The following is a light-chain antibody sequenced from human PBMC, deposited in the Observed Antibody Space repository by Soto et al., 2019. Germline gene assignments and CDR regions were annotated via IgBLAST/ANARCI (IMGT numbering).Light chain of an antibody. CDR3: GIWDTSLWV. CDR2: ETN. V-gene: IGLV1-51*02. CDR1: SSNIVNNY. Sequence: QSVLTQPPSVSAAPGQRVTISCSGISSNIVNNYVSWYQRLPVTAHKLLIYETNKRASGIPDRFSGSRSGTSATLDITGLQPGDEADYYCGIWDTSLWVFGGGTKVTVL. J-gene: IGLJ3*02.